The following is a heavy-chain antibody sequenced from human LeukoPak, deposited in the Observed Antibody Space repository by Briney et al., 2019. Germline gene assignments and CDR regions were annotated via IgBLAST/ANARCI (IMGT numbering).Heavy chain of an antibody. V-gene: IGHV3-64D*06. Sequence: GGSLRLSCAASGFTFSSYAMHWVRQAPGKGLEYVSAISSNGGSTYYADSVKGRFTISRDNSKNTLYLQMSSLRAEDTAVYYCVKARYCSSTSCYSYFDYWGQGTLVTVSS. CDR1: GFTFSSYA. CDR2: ISSNGGST. D-gene: IGHD2-2*01. J-gene: IGHJ4*02. CDR3: VKARYCSSTSCYSYFDY.